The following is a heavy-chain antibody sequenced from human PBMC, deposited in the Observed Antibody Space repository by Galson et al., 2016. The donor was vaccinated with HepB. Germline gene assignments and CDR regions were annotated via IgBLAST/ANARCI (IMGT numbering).Heavy chain of an antibody. CDR2: IIPNFGPV. D-gene: IGHD1-7*01. V-gene: IGHV1-69*13. J-gene: IGHJ5*02. CDR1: GGPFTNHA. Sequence: SVKVSCKASGGPFTNHAIGWVRQAPGQGLEWMGSIIPNFGPVNYAQDFQDRVTITADESTTTAYMELSSLRSEATAVYYCARVFRHKNYEWFDPWGQGTPVTVSS. CDR3: ARVFRHKNYEWFDP.